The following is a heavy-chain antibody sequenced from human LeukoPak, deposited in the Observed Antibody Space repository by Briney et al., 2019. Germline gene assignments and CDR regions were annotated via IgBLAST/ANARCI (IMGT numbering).Heavy chain of an antibody. CDR3: AKNRGGSYYSGSDY. J-gene: IGHJ4*02. V-gene: IGHV3-23*01. CDR1: GFTFSSYA. Sequence: GGSLRLSCAASGFTFSSYAMDWVRQAPGKGLEWVSAVRGGDAGTSYADSVKGRFTISRDNSKNTLYLQMNSLRADDTAVYYCAKNRGGSYYSGSDYWGQGTLVTVSS. CDR2: VRGGDAGT. D-gene: IGHD1-26*01.